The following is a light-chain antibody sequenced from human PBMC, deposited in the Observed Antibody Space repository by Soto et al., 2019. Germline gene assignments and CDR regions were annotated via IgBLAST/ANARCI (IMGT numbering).Light chain of an antibody. CDR3: SSYTSSSTRVV. J-gene: IGLJ2*01. Sequence: QSVLTQPASVSGSPGQSITISCTGTSSDVGGYNYVSWYQQHPGKAPKLMIYDVSNRPSGVSNRFSGSKSGNTASLTIFGLQAEDEADYYCSSYTSSSTRVVFGGGTQLTVL. CDR1: SSDVGGYNY. CDR2: DVS. V-gene: IGLV2-14*01.